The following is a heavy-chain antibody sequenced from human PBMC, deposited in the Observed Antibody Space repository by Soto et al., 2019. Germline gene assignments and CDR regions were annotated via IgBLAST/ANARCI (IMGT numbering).Heavy chain of an antibody. D-gene: IGHD6-19*01. V-gene: IGHV3-7*01. CDR3: GRDWEGSGWPVDY. CDR1: GFTFSTYW. J-gene: IGHJ4*02. Sequence: PGGSLRLSCAASGFTFSTYWMSWARQAPGKGLEWVANIKEDGSEKYYVDSVKGRFTVSRDNAKNSLYLQMNSLRVEDTAVYYCGRDWEGSGWPVDYWGQGSLVIVSS. CDR2: IKEDGSEK.